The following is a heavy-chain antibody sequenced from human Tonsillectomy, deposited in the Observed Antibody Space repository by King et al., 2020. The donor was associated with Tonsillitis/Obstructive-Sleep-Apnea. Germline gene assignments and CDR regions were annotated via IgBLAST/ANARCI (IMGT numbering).Heavy chain of an antibody. CDR2: ISYDGSNK. CDR1: GFTFSSFP. Sequence: VQLVESGGGVVQPGRSLRLSCAASGFTFSSFPMHWVRQAPGKGLEWVAFISYDGSNKYYADSVKGRFTISRDNSKNTLYLQMDSLRPDDTAVYYCATAAGYYYYYMDVWGKGTTVTVSS. CDR3: ATAAGYYYYYMDV. V-gene: IGHV3-30*04. J-gene: IGHJ6*03.